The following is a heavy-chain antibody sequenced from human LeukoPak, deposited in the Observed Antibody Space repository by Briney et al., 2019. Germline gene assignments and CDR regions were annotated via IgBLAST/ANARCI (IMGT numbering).Heavy chain of an antibody. J-gene: IGHJ5*02. Sequence: GGSLRLSCAASGFTFSSYSMNWVRQAPGKGLEWVSSISSSRSHIYYADSVKGRFTISRDNAKNSLYLQMNSLRAEDTAVYYCASQSYARFDPWGQGTLVTVSS. V-gene: IGHV3-21*01. CDR2: ISSSRSHI. CDR1: GFTFSSYS. CDR3: ASQSYARFDP. D-gene: IGHD3-16*01.